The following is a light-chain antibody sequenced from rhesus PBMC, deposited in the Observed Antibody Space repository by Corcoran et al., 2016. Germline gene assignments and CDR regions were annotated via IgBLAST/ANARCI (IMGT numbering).Light chain of an antibody. Sequence: DIQMTQSPSSLSASVGDTVTITCRASQSFSSSLAWYQKKTGKAPKLLIYSASSFQSGVPSRFSGSKSGTDFTLTISSLQPEDIASYYCQRYYSSPYSFGQVTKVEIK. CDR1: QSFSSS. V-gene: IGKV1-46*01. CDR3: QRYYSSPYS. J-gene: IGKJ2*01. CDR2: SAS.